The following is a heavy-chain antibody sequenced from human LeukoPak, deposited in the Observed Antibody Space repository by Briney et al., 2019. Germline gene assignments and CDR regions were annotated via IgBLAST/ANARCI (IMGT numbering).Heavy chain of an antibody. CDR1: GFTFSSYA. D-gene: IGHD2-2*01. V-gene: IGHV3-23*01. J-gene: IGHJ4*02. CDR3: AKEEDIVVVPAATFDY. CDR2: ISGSGGST. Sequence: GRSLRLSCAASGFTFSSYAMSWVRQAPGKGLEWVSAISGSGGSTYYADSVKGRFTISRDNSKNTLYLQMNSLRAEDTAVYYCAKEEDIVVVPAATFDYWGQGTLVTVSS.